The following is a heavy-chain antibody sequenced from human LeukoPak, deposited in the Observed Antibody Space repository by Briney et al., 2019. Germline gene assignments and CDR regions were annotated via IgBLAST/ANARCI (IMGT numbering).Heavy chain of an antibody. CDR1: GFTFSSYG. V-gene: IGHV3-33*01. Sequence: GGSLRVSCAASGFTFSSYGMHWVRQAPGNGLEWVAVIWYDGSNKYYADSVKGRFTISRDNSKNTLYLQMNSLRAEDTAVYYCAREHLLPIVNAFDIWGQGTMVTVSS. J-gene: IGHJ3*02. D-gene: IGHD1-26*01. CDR3: AREHLLPIVNAFDI. CDR2: IWYDGSNK.